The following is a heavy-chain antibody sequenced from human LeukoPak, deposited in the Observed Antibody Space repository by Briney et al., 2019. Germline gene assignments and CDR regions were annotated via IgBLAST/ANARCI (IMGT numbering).Heavy chain of an antibody. CDR3: AKSAVAVGLGAFDV. J-gene: IGHJ3*01. V-gene: IGHV3-23*01. Sequence: GGSLRLSCAASGFTFSSWSMSRARQAPGKGLEWVSAISSTGGSTYYADSVKGRFTISRDNSKNTLYLQMNSLRLEDTAVYYCAKSAVAVGLGAFDVWGRGTVVTVSS. D-gene: IGHD3-16*01. CDR2: ISSTGGST. CDR1: GFTFSSWS.